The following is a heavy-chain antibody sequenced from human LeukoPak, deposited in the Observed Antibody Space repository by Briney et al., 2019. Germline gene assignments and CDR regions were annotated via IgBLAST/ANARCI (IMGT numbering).Heavy chain of an antibody. J-gene: IGHJ6*03. CDR3: ARSLYSYGLWSYYYMDV. CDR1: GYTFTSYG. Sequence: ASVKVSCKASGYTFTSYGISWVRQAPGQGLEWMGWISAYNGNTNYAQKLQGRVTMTTDTSTSTAYMELRSLRSDDTAVYYCARSLYSYGLWSYYYMDVWGKGTTVTVSS. CDR2: ISAYNGNT. V-gene: IGHV1-18*01. D-gene: IGHD5-18*01.